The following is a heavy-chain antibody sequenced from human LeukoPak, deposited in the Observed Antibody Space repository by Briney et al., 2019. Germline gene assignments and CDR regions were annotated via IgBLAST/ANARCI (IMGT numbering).Heavy chain of an antibody. J-gene: IGHJ4*02. Sequence: GGSLRLSCAASGFTFSSYSMNWVRRAPGQGLEWVSYISSSSTTIYYADSVKGRFTISRDNAKNSLYLQMNSLRAEDTAVYYCARDTPLNYWGQGTLVTVSS. CDR3: ARDTPLNY. CDR2: ISSSSTTI. CDR1: GFTFSSYS. V-gene: IGHV3-48*04.